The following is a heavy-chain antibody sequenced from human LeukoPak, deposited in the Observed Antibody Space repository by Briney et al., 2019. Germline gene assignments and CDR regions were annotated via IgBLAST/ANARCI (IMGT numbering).Heavy chain of an antibody. J-gene: IGHJ4*02. D-gene: IGHD1-26*01. CDR1: GYTFTGYY. CDR2: INPNSGGT. CDR3: AREPRGVGASFDY. V-gene: IGHV1-2*02. Sequence: ASVKVSCKASGYTFTGYYMHWVRQAPGQGLEWMGWINPNSGGTNYAQKFQGRVTMTRGTSISTAYMELSRLRSDDTAVYYCAREPRGVGASFDYWGQGTLVTVSS.